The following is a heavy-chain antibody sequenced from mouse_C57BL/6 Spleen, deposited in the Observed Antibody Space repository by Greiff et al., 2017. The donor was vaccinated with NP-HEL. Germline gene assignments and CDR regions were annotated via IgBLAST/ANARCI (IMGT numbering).Heavy chain of an antibody. V-gene: IGHV1-69*01. Sequence: QVQLQQSGAELVMPGASVKLSCKASGYTFTSYWMHWVKQRPGQGLEWIGEIDPSDSYTNYNQKFKGKSTLTVDKSSSTAYMQLSSLTSEDSAVYYCARSSPRHWADYWGQGTTLTVSS. CDR2: IDPSDSYT. CDR1: GYTFTSYW. D-gene: IGHD4-1*01. J-gene: IGHJ2*01. CDR3: ARSSPRHWADY.